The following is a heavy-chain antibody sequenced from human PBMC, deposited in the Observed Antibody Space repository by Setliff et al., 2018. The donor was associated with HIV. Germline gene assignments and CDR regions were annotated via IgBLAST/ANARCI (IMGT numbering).Heavy chain of an antibody. CDR2: ISYSGST. D-gene: IGHD6-19*01. Sequence: SETLSLTCTVSGDSISRGGYYWSWIRQHPGGGLDWIGYISYSGSTFYNPSLKSRVTISLDTSYNQFSLKLSSVTAADTAVYYCARGATYRIGWHVDYWGQGTLVTVSS. J-gene: IGHJ4*02. V-gene: IGHV4-31*03. CDR1: GDSISRGGYY. CDR3: ARGATYRIGWHVDY.